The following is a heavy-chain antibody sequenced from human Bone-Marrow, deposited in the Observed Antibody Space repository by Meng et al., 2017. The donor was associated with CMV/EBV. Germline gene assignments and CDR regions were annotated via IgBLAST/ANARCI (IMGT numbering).Heavy chain of an antibody. CDR2: TYYRSKWYN. V-gene: IGHV6-1*01. D-gene: IGHD3-10*01. Sequence: SQTLSLTCAISGDSVSSNSAAWNWIRQSPSRGLEWLGRTYYRSKWYNDYAVSVKSRITINPDTSKNQFSLQLNSVTPEDTAVYYCARGPYYGSVLSGYYYYGMDVWGQGTTVTVSS. J-gene: IGHJ6*02. CDR3: ARGPYYGSVLSGYYYYGMDV. CDR1: GDSVSSNSAA.